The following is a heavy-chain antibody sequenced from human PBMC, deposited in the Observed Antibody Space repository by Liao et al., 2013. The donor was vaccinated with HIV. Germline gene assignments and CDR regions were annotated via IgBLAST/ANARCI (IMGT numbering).Heavy chain of an antibody. D-gene: IGHD2-2*01. CDR2: VNHSGST. J-gene: IGHJ5*02. CDR3: ARFYCSSTSCPKGRFDP. Sequence: QVQLQQWGAGLLKPSETLSLTCAVYGGSFSGYYWSWIRQPPREGAWSGLGKVNHSGSTNYNPSLKSRVTISVDTSKNQFSLKLSSVTAADTAVYYCARFYCSSTSCPKGRFDPWGQGTLVTVSS. V-gene: IGHV4-34*01. CDR1: GGSFSGYY.